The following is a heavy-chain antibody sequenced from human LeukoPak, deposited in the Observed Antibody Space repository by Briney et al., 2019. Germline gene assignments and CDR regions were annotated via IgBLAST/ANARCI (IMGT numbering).Heavy chain of an antibody. D-gene: IGHD3-10*01. V-gene: IGHV3-48*03. CDR3: ARVFVLPDY. CDR1: GFTFSSYE. J-gene: IGHJ4*02. CDR2: ISSSGSTI. Sequence: PGGSLRLSCAASGFTFSSYEMNWVRQAPGKGLEWVSYISSSGSTIYYADSVKGRFTISRDNAKNSLYLQMNSLGAEDTAVYYCARVFVLPDYWGQGTLVTVSS.